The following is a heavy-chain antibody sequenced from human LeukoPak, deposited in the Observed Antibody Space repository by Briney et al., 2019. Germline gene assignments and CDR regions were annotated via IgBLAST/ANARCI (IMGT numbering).Heavy chain of an antibody. CDR3: AKHDYGDYSYYYMDV. Sequence: GGSLRLSCAASGFTFSSYGMTWVRQAPGKGLEWVSGISGSGGSTCYADSVKGRFTISRDSSKNTLYLQMNSLRAEDTAVYYCAKHDYGDYSYYYMDVWGKGTTVTISS. D-gene: IGHD4-17*01. CDR2: ISGSGGST. J-gene: IGHJ6*03. V-gene: IGHV3-23*01. CDR1: GFTFSSYG.